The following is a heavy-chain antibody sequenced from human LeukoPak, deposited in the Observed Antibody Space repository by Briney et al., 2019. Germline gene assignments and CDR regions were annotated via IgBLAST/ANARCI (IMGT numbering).Heavy chain of an antibody. CDR3: ARTAYSNYDFDY. CDR1: GFTFSSYE. CDR2: ISSSGSSI. V-gene: IGHV3-48*03. D-gene: IGHD4-11*01. Sequence: GGSLRLSCAASGFTFSSYEMNWVRQAPGKGLEWVSKISSSGSSIYYEDSVKGRFTISRDNAKNSLYLQMNSLRAEDTAVYYCARTAYSNYDFDYWGQGNLVTVSS. J-gene: IGHJ4*02.